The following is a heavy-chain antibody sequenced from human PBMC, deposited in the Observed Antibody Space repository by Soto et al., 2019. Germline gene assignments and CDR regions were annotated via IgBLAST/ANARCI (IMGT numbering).Heavy chain of an antibody. CDR2: IIPIFGTA. V-gene: IGHV1-69*13. CDR1: GGTFSSYA. D-gene: IGHD3-9*01. J-gene: IGHJ3*02. CDR3: AIWEAPQQDNYDILTGPPAGDAFDI. Sequence: SVKVSCKASGGTFSSYAISWVRQAPGQGLEWMGGIIPIFGTANYAQKFQGRVTITADESTSTAYMELSSLRSEDTAVYYCAIWEAPQQDNYDILTGPPAGDAFDIWGQGTMVTVS.